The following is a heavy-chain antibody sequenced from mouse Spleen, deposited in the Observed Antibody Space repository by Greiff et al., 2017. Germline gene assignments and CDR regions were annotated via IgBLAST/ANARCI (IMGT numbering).Heavy chain of an antibody. V-gene: IGHV14-1*01. CDR1: GFNIKDYY. J-gene: IGHJ2*01. Sequence: VQLKQSGAELVRPGASVKLSCTASGFNIKDYYMHWVKQRPEQGLEWIGRIDPEDGDTEYAPKFQGKATMTADTSSNTAYLQLSSLTSEDTAVYYCTTKGQLGLRLDYWGQGTTLTVSS. CDR3: TTKGQLGLRLDY. D-gene: IGHD3-2*01. CDR2: IDPEDGDT.